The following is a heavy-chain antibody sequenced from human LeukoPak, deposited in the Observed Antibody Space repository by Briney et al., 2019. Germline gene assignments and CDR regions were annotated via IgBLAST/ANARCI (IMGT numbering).Heavy chain of an antibody. CDR3: TRPRTHNWNYKDH. CDR2: IRIKPNAYAT. D-gene: IGHD1-7*01. J-gene: IGHJ4*02. V-gene: IGHV3-73*01. Sequence: GGSLRLSCAVSGLIFNVSAIHWVRQASGKGLEWVGRIRIKPNAYATAYTAAVKGRFTMSRDDSKNTAYLEMSSLKIEDTAVYYCTRPRTHNWNYKDHWGQGTLVTVSS. CDR1: GLIFNVSA.